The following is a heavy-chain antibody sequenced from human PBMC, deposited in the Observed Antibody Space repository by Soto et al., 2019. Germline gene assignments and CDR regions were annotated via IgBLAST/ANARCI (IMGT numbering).Heavy chain of an antibody. CDR1: GYSFTSYW. J-gene: IGHJ6*03. Sequence: PGESLKISCKGSGYSFTSYWIGWVRQMPGKGLEWMGIIYPGDSDTRYSPSFQGQVTISADKSISTAYLQWSSLKASDTAMYYCARLSYYDFWSGPTNYYYYYMDVWGKGTTVTVSS. D-gene: IGHD3-3*01. CDR2: IYPGDSDT. V-gene: IGHV5-51*01. CDR3: ARLSYYDFWSGPTNYYYYYMDV.